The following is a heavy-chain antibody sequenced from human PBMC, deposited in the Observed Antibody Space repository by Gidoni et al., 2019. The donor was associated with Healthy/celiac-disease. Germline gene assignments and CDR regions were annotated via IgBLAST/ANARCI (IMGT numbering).Heavy chain of an antibody. CDR2: ISSSSSYI. CDR1: GFTFSSYS. V-gene: IGHV3-21*01. J-gene: IGHJ4*02. Sequence: EVQLVESGGGLVKPGGSLRLSCAASGFTFSSYSMNWVRQAPGKGLEWVSSISSSSSYIYYADSVKGRFTISRDNAKNSLYLQMNSLRAEDTAVYYCARAIAAAGTDRGDYWGQGTLVTVSS. D-gene: IGHD6-13*01. CDR3: ARAIAAAGTDRGDY.